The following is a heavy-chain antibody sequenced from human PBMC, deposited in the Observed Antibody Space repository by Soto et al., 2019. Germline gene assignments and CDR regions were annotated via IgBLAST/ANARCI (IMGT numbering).Heavy chain of an antibody. CDR1: GFSLSTSGAG. V-gene: IGHV2-5*02. CDR3: AYRLYGCWLTGSYCDY. D-gene: IGHD7-27*01. CDR2: VYWDDDK. J-gene: IGHJ4*02. Sequence: QITLKESGPTLVKPTQTLTLTCTFSGFSLSTSGAGVGWIRQPPPKALEWLAVVYWDDDKRYSPSLKSRLTITKDTSKNQVVLTMTNMDPVDTATYYCAYRLYGCWLTGSYCDYWGPGTLVTVSS.